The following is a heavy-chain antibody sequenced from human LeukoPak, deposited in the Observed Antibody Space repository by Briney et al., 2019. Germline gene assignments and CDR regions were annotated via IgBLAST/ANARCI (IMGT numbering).Heavy chain of an antibody. CDR3: ARGTGPRLGYYYMDV. D-gene: IGHD1-14*01. Sequence: SETLPLTCPVYGGSFSGYYWSWIRQPPGKGLEWIGEINHSGSTNYNPSLKSRVTISVDTSKNQFSLKLSSVTAADTAVYYCARGTGPRLGYYYMDVWGKGTTVTVSS. V-gene: IGHV4-34*01. J-gene: IGHJ6*03. CDR2: INHSGST. CDR1: GGSFSGYY.